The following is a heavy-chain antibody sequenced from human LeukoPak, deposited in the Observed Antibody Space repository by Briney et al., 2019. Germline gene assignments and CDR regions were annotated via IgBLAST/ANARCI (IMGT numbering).Heavy chain of an antibody. V-gene: IGHV4-39*01. CDR2: IYNTWST. Sequence: PSETLSLTCSVSGGSIGSGRYYWAWIRQPPGKGLEWIGSIYNTWSTSYNPSLKSRVTMSVDTSKNQFSLRLSSVTAADTAVYYCARNITSVIPAGYFDYWGQGTLATVSS. D-gene: IGHD2-2*01. J-gene: IGHJ4*02. CDR1: GGSIGSGRYY. CDR3: ARNITSVIPAGYFDY.